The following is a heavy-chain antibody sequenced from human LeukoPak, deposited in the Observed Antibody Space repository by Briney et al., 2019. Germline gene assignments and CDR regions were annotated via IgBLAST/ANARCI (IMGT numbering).Heavy chain of an antibody. Sequence: GGSLRLSCAASGFTFSNAWMSWVRQAPGKGLEWVGRIKSKTDGETTDYAAPVEGRFTISRDDSKNTLYLQMNSLKTEDTAVYYCTATVLWDRKFDPWGQGTLVTVSS. CDR1: GFTFSNAW. D-gene: IGHD3-16*01. CDR2: IKSKTDGETT. CDR3: TATVLWDRKFDP. V-gene: IGHV3-15*01. J-gene: IGHJ5*02.